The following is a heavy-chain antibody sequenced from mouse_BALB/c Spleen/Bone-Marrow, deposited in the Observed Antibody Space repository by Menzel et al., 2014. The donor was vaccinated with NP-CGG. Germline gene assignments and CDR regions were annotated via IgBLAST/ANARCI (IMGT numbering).Heavy chain of an antibody. V-gene: IGHV14-3*02. J-gene: IGHJ4*01. Sequence: DVKLQESGAELVKPGASVKLSCTASGFNIKDTYMHWVKQRPEQGLEWIGRIDPANGNTKYDPKFQGKATITADTSSNTAYLQLSSLTSEDTAVYHCARCNEHYAMDYWGQGTSVTVSS. CDR2: IDPANGNT. CDR1: GFNIKDTY. CDR3: ARCNEHYAMDY.